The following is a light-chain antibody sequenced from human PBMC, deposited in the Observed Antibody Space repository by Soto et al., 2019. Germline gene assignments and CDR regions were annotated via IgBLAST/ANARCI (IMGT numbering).Light chain of an antibody. CDR1: QSLLYSNGYNY. J-gene: IGKJ2*01. CDR3: MQALQVPHT. V-gene: IGKV2-28*01. Sequence: DIVMTQSPLSLPVTPGEPASISCRSSQSLLYSNGYNYLDWYVQKPGQSPQLLIYLGSNRASGVPDRFSGSASGTDFTLKISRVEAEDVGVYYCMQALQVPHTFGRGTKLEIK. CDR2: LGS.